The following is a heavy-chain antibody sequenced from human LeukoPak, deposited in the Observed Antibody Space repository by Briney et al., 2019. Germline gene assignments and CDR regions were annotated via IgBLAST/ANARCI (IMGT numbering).Heavy chain of an antibody. D-gene: IGHD1-14*01. CDR1: GYTLTELS. CDR2: INPNSGGT. CDR3: ARDRNRWGLFDY. J-gene: IGHJ4*02. V-gene: IGHV1-2*06. Sequence: ASVKVSCKVSGYTLTELSMHWVRQAPGQGLEWMGRINPNSGGTNYAQKFQGRVTMTRDTSISTAYMELSRLRSDDTAVYYCARDRNRWGLFDYWGQGTLVTVSS.